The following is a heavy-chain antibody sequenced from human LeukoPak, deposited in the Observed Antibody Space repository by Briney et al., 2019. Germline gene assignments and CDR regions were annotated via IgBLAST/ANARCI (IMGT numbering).Heavy chain of an antibody. V-gene: IGHV3-30-3*01. Sequence: GGSLRLSCAASGFTFSSYAMHWVRQAPGKGLEWVAVISYDGSNKYYADSVKGRFTISRDNSKNTLYLQMNSLRTEDTAVYYCARDGNSWTQHDAFDIWGQGTMITVSS. CDR1: GFTFSSYA. J-gene: IGHJ3*02. D-gene: IGHD1-1*01. CDR2: ISYDGSNK. CDR3: ARDGNSWTQHDAFDI.